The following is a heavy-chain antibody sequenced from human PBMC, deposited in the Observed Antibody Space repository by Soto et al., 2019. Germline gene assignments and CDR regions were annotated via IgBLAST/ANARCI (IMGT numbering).Heavy chain of an antibody. CDR3: ARTPYSGYDWGEYYYYGMDV. CDR1: GGTFSSYA. J-gene: IGHJ6*02. D-gene: IGHD5-12*01. V-gene: IGHV1-69*01. CDR2: FIPIFGTA. Sequence: QVQLVQSGAEVKKPGSSVKVSCKASGGTFSSYAISWVRQAPGQGLEWMGGFIPIFGTANYAQKFQGRVTITADESTSTAYMELSSLRSEDTAVYYCARTPYSGYDWGEYYYYGMDVWGQGTTVTVSS.